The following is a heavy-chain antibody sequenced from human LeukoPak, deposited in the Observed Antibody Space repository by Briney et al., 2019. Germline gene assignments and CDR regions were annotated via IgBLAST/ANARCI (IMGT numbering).Heavy chain of an antibody. V-gene: IGHV3-48*01. CDR2: IISSSSTK. CDR1: GFTFSSYS. Sequence: GGSLRLSCAASGFTFSSYSMNWVRQAPGKGLEWISYIISSSSTKYYADSVKGRFTISRDNAKNSLYLQMNSLRAEDTAVYYCARDSSWSFDYWGQGTLVTVSS. J-gene: IGHJ4*02. D-gene: IGHD3-10*01. CDR3: ARDSSWSFDY.